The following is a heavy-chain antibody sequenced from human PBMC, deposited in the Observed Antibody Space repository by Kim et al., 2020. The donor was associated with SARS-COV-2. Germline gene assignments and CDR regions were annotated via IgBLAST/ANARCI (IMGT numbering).Heavy chain of an antibody. D-gene: IGHD3-22*01. CDR3: ARLGDSSGYYLDY. J-gene: IGHJ4*02. V-gene: IGHV5-51*01. Sequence: YSSFIHGQVTISADKSISTAYLQWRSLKASDTAMYYCARLGDSSGYYLDYWGQGTLVTVSS.